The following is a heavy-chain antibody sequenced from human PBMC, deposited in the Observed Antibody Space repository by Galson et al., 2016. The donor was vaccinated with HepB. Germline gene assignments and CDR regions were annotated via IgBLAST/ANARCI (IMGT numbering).Heavy chain of an antibody. J-gene: IGHJ1*01. CDR3: AKVGTTVLTPGKYRLEYFQL. CDR1: GFSFSSYA. Sequence: SLRLSCAASGFSFSSYAMSWARQAPGKGLEWVSTITGSGGTTYYADSVKGRFTISRDNSKNTLYLQMNSLRAEDTAIYYCAKVGTTVLTPGKYRLEYFQLGGQGTLVTVSS. CDR2: ITGSGGTT. D-gene: IGHD4-23*01. V-gene: IGHV3-23*01.